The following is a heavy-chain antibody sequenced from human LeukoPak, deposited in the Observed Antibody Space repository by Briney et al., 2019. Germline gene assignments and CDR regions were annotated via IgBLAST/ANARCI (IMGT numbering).Heavy chain of an antibody. CDR1: GGSFSGYY. CDR2: IYYSGST. V-gene: IGHV4-34*01. CDR3: ARDGSDYYSRNWFDP. Sequence: SETLSLTCAVYGGSFSGYYWSWIRQPPGKGLEWIGSIYYSGSTYYNPSLKSRVTISVDTSKNQFSLKLSSVTAADTAVYYCARDGSDYYSRNWFDPWGQGTLVTVSS. J-gene: IGHJ5*02. D-gene: IGHD3-22*01.